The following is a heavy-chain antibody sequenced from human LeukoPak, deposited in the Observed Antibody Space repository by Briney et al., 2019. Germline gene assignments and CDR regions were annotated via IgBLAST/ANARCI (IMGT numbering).Heavy chain of an antibody. J-gene: IGHJ4*02. Sequence: GASVKVSCKVSGYTLTELSMHWVRQAPGKGLEWMGGFDPEDGETIYAQMFQGRVTMTEDTSTDTAYMELSSLRSEDTAVYYCATWAPAEGTFDYWGQGTLVTVSS. V-gene: IGHV1-24*01. D-gene: IGHD1-1*01. CDR2: FDPEDGET. CDR3: ATWAPAEGTFDY. CDR1: GYTLTELS.